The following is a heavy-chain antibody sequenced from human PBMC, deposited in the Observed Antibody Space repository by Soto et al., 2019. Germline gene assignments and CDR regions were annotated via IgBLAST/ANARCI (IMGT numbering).Heavy chain of an antibody. Sequence: QVQLVQSGAEVKKPGASVKVSCKASGYTFTSYGISWVRQAPGQGLEWMGWISAYNGNKKYAQKLQGRVTMTTDTSTRTADRELRSLRSDDTAVYYCARDLGGSYYAPVDYWGQGTVVTVSS. D-gene: IGHD1-26*01. J-gene: IGHJ4*02. V-gene: IGHV1-18*01. CDR3: ARDLGGSYYAPVDY. CDR1: GYTFTSYG. CDR2: ISAYNGNK.